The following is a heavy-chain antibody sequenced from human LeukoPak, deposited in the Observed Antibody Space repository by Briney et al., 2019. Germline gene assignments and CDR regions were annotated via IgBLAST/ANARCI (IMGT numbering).Heavy chain of an antibody. CDR1: GGSFSGYY. CDR3: ARENYDILTGYVPTYYYYGMDV. CDR2: IFHSGNT. J-gene: IGHJ6*02. D-gene: IGHD3-9*01. Sequence: SETLSLTCAVYGGSFSGYYWSWIRQPPGKGLEWIGYIFHSGNTYYSPSLKSRVIISVDTSKNQFSLRLSSVTAADTAVYYCARENYDILTGYVPTYYYYGMDVWGQGTTVTVSS. V-gene: IGHV4-34*09.